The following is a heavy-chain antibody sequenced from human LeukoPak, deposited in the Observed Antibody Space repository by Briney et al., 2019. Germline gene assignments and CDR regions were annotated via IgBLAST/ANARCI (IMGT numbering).Heavy chain of an antibody. V-gene: IGHV1-3*01. CDR3: ARVSGDSLSYFHTSGQYYFDY. Sequence: ASVKVSCKASGYTFTSYAMHWVRQAPGQRLEWMGWINAGNGNTKYSQKFQGRVTITRDTSASTAYMELSSLRSEDTAVYYCARVSGDSLSYFHTSGQYYFDYWGQGTLVTVSS. CDR1: GYTFTSYA. CDR2: INAGNGNT. D-gene: IGHD2/OR15-2a*01. J-gene: IGHJ4*02.